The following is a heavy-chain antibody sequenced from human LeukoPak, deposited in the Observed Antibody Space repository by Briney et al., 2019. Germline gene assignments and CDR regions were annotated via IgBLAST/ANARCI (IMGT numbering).Heavy chain of an antibody. D-gene: IGHD5-24*01. V-gene: IGHV1-46*01. Sequence: GASVKVSCKASTYIFTSYYIHWVRQAPGQGLEWMGLINPTDDSTSYAQKFQVRVSVTRDTSTSTVYMELSSLRSEDTAVYYCAREGDGYKKFDYWAQGILVTVSS. CDR3: AREGDGYKKFDY. CDR1: TYIFTSYY. CDR2: INPTDDST. J-gene: IGHJ4*02.